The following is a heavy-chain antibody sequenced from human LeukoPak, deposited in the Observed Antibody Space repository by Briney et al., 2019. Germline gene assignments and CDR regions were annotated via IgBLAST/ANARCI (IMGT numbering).Heavy chain of an antibody. J-gene: IGHJ4*02. CDR3: AKDYDSSGWSRYYFDY. Sequence: PGGSLRLSCAASGFTFSSYGMPWVRQALGKGLEWVAVISYDGSNKYYADSVKGRFTISRDNSKNTLYLQMNSLRAEDTAVYYCAKDYDSSGWSRYYFDYWGRGTLVTVSS. CDR1: GFTFSSYG. CDR2: ISYDGSNK. D-gene: IGHD6-19*01. V-gene: IGHV3-30*18.